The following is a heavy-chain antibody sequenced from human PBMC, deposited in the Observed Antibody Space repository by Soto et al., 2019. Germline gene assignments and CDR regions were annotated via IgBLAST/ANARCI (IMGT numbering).Heavy chain of an antibody. CDR3: ANNRKDFRYYDWKRGYSYSMDV. Sequence: GGSLRLSCAASGFTFSSYAMSWVRQAPGKGLEWVSAISGSGGSTYYADSVKGRFTISRDNSKNTLYLQMNSLRAEDTAVYYCANNRKDFRYYDWKRGYSYSMDVWGKGT. V-gene: IGHV3-23*01. J-gene: IGHJ6*03. D-gene: IGHD3-9*01. CDR2: ISGSGGST. CDR1: GFTFSSYA.